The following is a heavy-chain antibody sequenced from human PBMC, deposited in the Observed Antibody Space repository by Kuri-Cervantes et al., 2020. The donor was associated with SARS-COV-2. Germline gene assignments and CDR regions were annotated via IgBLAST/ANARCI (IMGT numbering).Heavy chain of an antibody. Sequence: ESLKISCAFYGESFSGYYWTWIRQSPGKGLEWIGEVNHRGDTNYNPSLMGRVIISVDTSNSQFSLRLTSVTAADTAVYHCARAYGFLRYIYYMDVWGKGTTVTVSS. CDR2: VNHRGDT. D-gene: IGHD3-9*01. J-gene: IGHJ6*04. V-gene: IGHV4-34*01. CDR3: ARAYGFLRYIYYMDV. CDR1: GESFSGYY.